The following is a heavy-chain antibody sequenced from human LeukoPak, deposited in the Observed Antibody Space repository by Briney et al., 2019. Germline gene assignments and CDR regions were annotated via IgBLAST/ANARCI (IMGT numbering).Heavy chain of an antibody. J-gene: IGHJ6*03. CDR2: IYYSGST. CDR3: ARHCWTSYYYMDV. CDR1: GGSISSGGYY. V-gene: IGHV4-31*03. Sequence: SETLSLTCTVSGGSISSGGYYWSWIRQHPGKGLEWIGYIYYSGSTYYNPSLKSRVTISVDKSKNQFSLKLSSVTAADTAVYYCARHCWTSYYYMDVWGKGTTVTVSS. D-gene: IGHD2-21*01.